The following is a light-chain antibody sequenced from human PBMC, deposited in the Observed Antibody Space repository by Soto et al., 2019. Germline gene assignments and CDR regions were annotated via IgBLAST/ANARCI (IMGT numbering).Light chain of an antibody. CDR1: SSDVGAYNY. CDR2: EVN. Sequence: QAVLTQPPSASGSPGQSVTISCTGTSSDVGAYNYVSWYQQHPGKAPKLMIYEVNKRPSGVLDRFSGSKSGNTASLTVSGLQAEDEADCYCSSYAGNNLLFGGGTQLTVL. J-gene: IGLJ3*02. CDR3: SSYAGNNLL. V-gene: IGLV2-8*01.